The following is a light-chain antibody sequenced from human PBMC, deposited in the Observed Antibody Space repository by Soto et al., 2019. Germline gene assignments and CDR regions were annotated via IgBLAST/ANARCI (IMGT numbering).Light chain of an antibody. Sequence: DIQMTQSPSALSASVGDRVTITCRASQSISSWLAWYQQKPGKAPNLLISKASSLESGVPSRFSGSGSGTEFTLTISSLQPDDFATYYCQQYNTSPFTFGPGTKVDIK. CDR1: QSISSW. CDR2: KAS. CDR3: QQYNTSPFT. J-gene: IGKJ3*01. V-gene: IGKV1-5*03.